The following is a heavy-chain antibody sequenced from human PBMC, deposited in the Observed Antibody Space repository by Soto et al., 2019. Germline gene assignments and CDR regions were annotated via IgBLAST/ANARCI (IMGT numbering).Heavy chain of an antibody. CDR3: AKGGYYSLFDI. V-gene: IGHV3-23*01. D-gene: IGHD3-16*01. CDR1: GFPFSSYA. CDR2: ISGSGGRT. J-gene: IGHJ3*02. Sequence: GGSLRLSCVASGFPFSSYAMSWIRQTPGKGLEWVSGISGSGGRTYYADSVKGRFTISRDNSNNTLSLQMHILRVEDTAVYFCAKGGYYSLFDIWGQGTMVTVSS.